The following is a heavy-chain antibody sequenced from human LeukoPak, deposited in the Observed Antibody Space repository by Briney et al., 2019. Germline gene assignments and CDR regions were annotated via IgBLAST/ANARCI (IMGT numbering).Heavy chain of an antibody. CDR3: AKAHNTRYCSFTSCYFDFDC. V-gene: IGHV3-23*01. J-gene: IGHJ4*02. Sequence: GGSLRLSCAASGFTFSSYAMSWVRQAPGKGLEWVSVISGSRDSTYYADSVKGRFTMSRDNSKNMMYLQMNSLRAEDTAIYYCAKAHNTRYCSFTSCYFDFDCWGQGTLVTVSS. D-gene: IGHD2-2*01. CDR1: GFTFSSYA. CDR2: ISGSRDST.